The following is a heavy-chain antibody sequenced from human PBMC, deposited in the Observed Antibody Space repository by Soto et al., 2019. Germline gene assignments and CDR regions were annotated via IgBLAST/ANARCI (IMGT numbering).Heavy chain of an antibody. J-gene: IGHJ6*02. CDR1: GFTFSSYG. V-gene: IGHV3-33*01. CDR3: ARNMVRGVIVHEPYYCYGMDV. D-gene: IGHD3-10*01. Sequence: GGSLRLSCAASGFTFSSYGMHWVRQAPGKGLEWVAVIWYDGSNKYYADSVKGRFTISRDNSKNTLYLQMNSLRAEDTAVYYCARNMVRGVIVHEPYYCYGMDVWGQGTTVTVSS. CDR2: IWYDGSNK.